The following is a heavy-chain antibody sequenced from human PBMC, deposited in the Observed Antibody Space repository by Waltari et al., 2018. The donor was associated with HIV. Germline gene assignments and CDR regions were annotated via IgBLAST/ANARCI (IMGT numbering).Heavy chain of an antibody. D-gene: IGHD2-2*02. CDR3: ARGDYCSSTSCYINGMDV. V-gene: IGHV1-2*06. CDR1: GYTFTGYY. CDR2: INPAIGGT. Sequence: QVQMVQSGAEVKKPGASVKVSCKASGYTFTGYYMHWVRQAPGQGLDWMGRINPAIGGTNFAQNCQGRGTITRETSISTAYRELSRLRSDDTAVYYCARGDYCSSTSCYINGMDVWGQGTTVTVSS. J-gene: IGHJ6*02.